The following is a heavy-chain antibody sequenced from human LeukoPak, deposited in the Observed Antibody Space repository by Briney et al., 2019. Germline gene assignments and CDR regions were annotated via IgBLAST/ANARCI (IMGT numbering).Heavy chain of an antibody. CDR1: GFTVSNNY. D-gene: IGHD2-2*01. CDR3: AKWYCSTTSCYYDY. V-gene: IGHV3-53*01. J-gene: IGHJ4*02. Sequence: GGSLRLSCAAPGFTVSNNYMSWVRQAPGKGLERVSFIYSGGDTKYADSVRGRFTISRDSSKNTLFLQMNSLRAEDTAVHFCAKWYCSTTSCYYDYWGQGTLVTVSS. CDR2: IYSGGDT.